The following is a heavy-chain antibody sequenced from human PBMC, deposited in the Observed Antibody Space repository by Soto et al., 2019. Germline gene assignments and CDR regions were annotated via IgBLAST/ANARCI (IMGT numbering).Heavy chain of an antibody. V-gene: IGHV1-58*02. D-gene: IGHD3-3*01. Sequence: QMQLVQSGPEVKKPGTSVKVSCKASGFTFTSSAMQWVRQARGQRLEWMGWIVVGSGNTNYAQKFQERVTITRDMSTSTAYMELSSLRSEDTAVYYCAAEITGTIFGTNWFDPWGQGTLVTVSS. CDR1: GFTFTSSA. J-gene: IGHJ5*02. CDR2: IVVGSGNT. CDR3: AAEITGTIFGTNWFDP.